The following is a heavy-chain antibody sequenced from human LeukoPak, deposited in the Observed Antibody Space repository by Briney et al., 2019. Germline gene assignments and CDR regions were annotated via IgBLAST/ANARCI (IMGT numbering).Heavy chain of an antibody. CDR2: INKDGSQK. D-gene: IGHD1-7*01. Sequence: PGGSLRLSCAASGFTFSTYWMTWVRQAPGKGLEWVGTINKDGSQKYYLGSVKGRFTISRDDAKNSLYLQMNSLRAEDTAVYYCARAGGHYNWNFGDVFDIWGQGTMVAVSS. CDR1: GFTFSTYW. V-gene: IGHV3-7*01. J-gene: IGHJ3*02. CDR3: ARAGGHYNWNFGDVFDI.